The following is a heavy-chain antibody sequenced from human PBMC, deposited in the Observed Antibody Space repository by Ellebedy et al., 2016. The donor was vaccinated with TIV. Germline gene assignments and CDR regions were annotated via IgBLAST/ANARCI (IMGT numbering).Heavy chain of an antibody. Sequence: GGSLRLXXAASGFTFSSYSMNWVRQAPGKGLEWVSSISSSSSYIYYADSVKGRFTISRDNAKNSLYLQMISLRAEDTAVYYCAKGGQWLDNDYWGQGTLVTVSS. CDR1: GFTFSSYS. V-gene: IGHV3-21*04. D-gene: IGHD6-19*01. CDR3: AKGGQWLDNDY. CDR2: ISSSSSYI. J-gene: IGHJ4*02.